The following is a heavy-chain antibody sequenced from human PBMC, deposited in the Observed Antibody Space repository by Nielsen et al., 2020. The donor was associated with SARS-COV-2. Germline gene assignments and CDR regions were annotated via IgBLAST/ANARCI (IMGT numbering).Heavy chain of an antibody. J-gene: IGHJ4*02. Sequence: GGSLRLSCAASGFTFDDYAMHWVRQAPGKGLEWVAVIWYDGSNKYYADSVKGRFTISRDNSKNTLYLQMNSLRAEDTAVYYCARDSSFRNEAVAVPLGYWGQGTLVTVSS. CDR3: ARDSSFRNEAVAVPLGY. D-gene: IGHD6-19*01. CDR1: GFTFDDYA. V-gene: IGHV3-33*08. CDR2: IWYDGSNK.